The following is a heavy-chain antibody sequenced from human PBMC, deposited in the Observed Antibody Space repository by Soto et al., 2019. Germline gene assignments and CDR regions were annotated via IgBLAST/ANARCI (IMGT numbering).Heavy chain of an antibody. V-gene: IGHV3-23*01. D-gene: IGHD3-3*01. J-gene: IGHJ4*02. CDR3: AKDSTHVHYDFWSGSTAIPRHFDY. CDR2: ISGSGGST. Sequence: GGSLRLSCAASGFTFSSYAMSWVRQAPGKGLEWVSAISGSGGSTYYADSVKGRFTISRDNSKNTLYLQMNSLRAEDTAVYYCAKDSTHVHYDFWSGSTAIPRHFDYWGQGTLVTVSS. CDR1: GFTFSSYA.